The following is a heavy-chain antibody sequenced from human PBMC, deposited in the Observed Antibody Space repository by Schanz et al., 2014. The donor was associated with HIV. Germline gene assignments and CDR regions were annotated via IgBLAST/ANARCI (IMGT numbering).Heavy chain of an antibody. V-gene: IGHV3-30*18. CDR3: AKDRNYYDSRFLGKGNYYYYYGMDV. CDR2: ISYDGRNK. D-gene: IGHD3-22*01. Sequence: QVQLVESGGGVVRPGRSLRLSCAGSGFSFDTFGIHWVRQAPGKGLEWVAVISYDGRNKYQAASVKGRFTVSRDNAKNTVYLQMKSLRVEDTAVYYCAKDRNYYDSRFLGKGNYYYYYGMDVWGQGTTVTVSS. J-gene: IGHJ6*02. CDR1: GFSFDTFG.